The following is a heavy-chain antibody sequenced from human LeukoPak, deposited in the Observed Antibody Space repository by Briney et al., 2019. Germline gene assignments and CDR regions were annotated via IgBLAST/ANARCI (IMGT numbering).Heavy chain of an antibody. D-gene: IGHD6-19*01. J-gene: IGHJ6*02. V-gene: IGHV3-30*18. Sequence: AGGSLRLSCAASGFTFSSCGMHWVRQAPGKGLEWVAVISYDGSNKYYADSVKGRFTISRDNSKNTLYLQMNSLRAEDTAVYYCAKEQWLVNDYYYYGMDVWGQGTTVTVSS. CDR1: GFTFSSCG. CDR2: ISYDGSNK. CDR3: AKEQWLVNDYYYYGMDV.